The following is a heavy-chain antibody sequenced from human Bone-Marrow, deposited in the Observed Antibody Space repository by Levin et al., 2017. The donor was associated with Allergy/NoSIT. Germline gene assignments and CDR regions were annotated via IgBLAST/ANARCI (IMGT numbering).Heavy chain of an antibody. CDR1: GFTFSSYS. J-gene: IGHJ6*02. V-gene: IGHV3-21*01. D-gene: IGHD2-2*02. CDR2: ISSSSSYI. Sequence: GGSLRLSCAASGFTFSSYSMNWVRQAPGKGLEWVSSISSSSSYIYYADSVKGRFTISRDNAKNSLYLQMNSLRAEDTAVYYCARMDIVVVPAAIYDYGMDVWGQGTTVTVSS. CDR3: ARMDIVVVPAAIYDYGMDV.